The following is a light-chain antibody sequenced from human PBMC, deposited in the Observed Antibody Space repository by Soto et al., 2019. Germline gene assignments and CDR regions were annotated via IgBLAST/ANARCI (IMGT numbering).Light chain of an antibody. Sequence: DIQMTQSPSSLSASVGDRVTITCRASQSISRYLNWYQQKPGKAPNLLIYVASSLQSEVPSRFSGSGSGTDFTLTITSLQPEDFATYYCPQSYGTPITFGQGARLEVK. V-gene: IGKV1-39*01. J-gene: IGKJ5*01. CDR2: VAS. CDR1: QSISRY. CDR3: PQSYGTPIT.